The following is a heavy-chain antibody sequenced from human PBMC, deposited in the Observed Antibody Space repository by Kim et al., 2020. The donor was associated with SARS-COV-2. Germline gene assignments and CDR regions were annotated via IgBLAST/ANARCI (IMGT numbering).Heavy chain of an antibody. V-gene: IGHV3-74*01. CDR1: GFTFSRHW. Sequence: GGSLRLSCAASGFTFSRHWMHWVRQVPGKGLVWVSRLDSGGTETYYADSVRGRFTISRDNDGNTLNLQMNSLRVEDTGVYYGGRSMDLGHIYFFGMEVWGQGSTVTVSS. CDR3: GRSMDLGHIYFFGMEV. CDR2: LDSGGTET. J-gene: IGHJ6*02. D-gene: IGHD3-3*01.